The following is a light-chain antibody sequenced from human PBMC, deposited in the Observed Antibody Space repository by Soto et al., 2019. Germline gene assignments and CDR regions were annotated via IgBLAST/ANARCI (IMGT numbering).Light chain of an antibody. V-gene: IGKV3-11*01. CDR1: QSVSTY. J-gene: IGKJ5*01. CDR3: QQRNVWPPVT. Sequence: EIVLTQSPATLSLSPGERATLSCRASQSVSTYLAWYQQKPGQAPRLPISDASNRATGIPVRFSGSGSGTDFTLTISSLEAEDSAVYYCQQRNVWPPVTFGQGTRLEIK. CDR2: DAS.